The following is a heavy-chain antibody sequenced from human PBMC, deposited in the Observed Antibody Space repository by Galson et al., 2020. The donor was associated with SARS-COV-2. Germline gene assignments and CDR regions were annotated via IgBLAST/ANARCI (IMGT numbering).Heavy chain of an antibody. CDR3: AGAYCGGDCYYGIWYFDY. CDR1: GGSVSSGSYY. J-gene: IGHJ4*02. V-gene: IGHV4-61*01. D-gene: IGHD2-21*01. Sequence: SETLSLTCTVSGGSVSSGSYYWSWIRQPPGKGLEWIGYIYYSGSTNYNPSLKSRVTISVDTSKNQFSLKLSSVTAADTAVYYCAGAYCGGDCYYGIWYFDYWGQGTLVTVSS. CDR2: IYYSGST.